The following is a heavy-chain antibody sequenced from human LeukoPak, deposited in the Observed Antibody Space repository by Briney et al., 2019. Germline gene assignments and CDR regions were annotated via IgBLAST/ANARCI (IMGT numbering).Heavy chain of an antibody. CDR2: INPNSGGT. D-gene: IGHD3-22*01. Sequence: ASVKVSCKASGYTFTGYYMHWVRQAPGQGLEWMGWINPNSGGTNYAQKFQGRVTMTRDTSISTAYMELSRLRSDDTAVYYRARVTMITDAFDIWGQGTMVTVSS. CDR1: GYTFTGYY. V-gene: IGHV1-2*02. J-gene: IGHJ3*02. CDR3: ARVTMITDAFDI.